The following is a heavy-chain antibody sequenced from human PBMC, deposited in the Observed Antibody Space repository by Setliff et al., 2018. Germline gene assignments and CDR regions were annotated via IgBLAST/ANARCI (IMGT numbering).Heavy chain of an antibody. CDR3: AVSTVRWRVAGSSPSH. V-gene: IGHV1-2*02. D-gene: IGHD6-19*01. CDR1: GYTFTGYY. J-gene: IGHJ4*02. Sequence: GASVKVSCKASGYTFTGYYMHWVRQAPGQGLEWMGWSNPNSGGTNYAQKFQGRVTVTTDTSISTAYVDLSGLTSDDTAVYYCAVSTVRWRVAGSSPSHWGQGSLVTVSS. CDR2: SNPNSGGT.